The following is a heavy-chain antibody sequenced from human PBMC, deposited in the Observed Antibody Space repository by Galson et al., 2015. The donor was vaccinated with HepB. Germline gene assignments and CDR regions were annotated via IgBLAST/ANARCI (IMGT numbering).Heavy chain of an antibody. CDR1: GFTFSGYA. D-gene: IGHD2-21*02. Sequence: SLRLSCAASGFTFSGYAMSWVRQAPGKGPEWVSVISGSGGITYYADSVKGRFTISRDNSKNTLYLQMNSLRAEDTAVYYCAKDRGGHCGGDCYSSFDPWGQGTLVTVSS. CDR2: ISGSGGIT. CDR3: AKDRGGHCGGDCYSSFDP. J-gene: IGHJ5*02. V-gene: IGHV3-23*01.